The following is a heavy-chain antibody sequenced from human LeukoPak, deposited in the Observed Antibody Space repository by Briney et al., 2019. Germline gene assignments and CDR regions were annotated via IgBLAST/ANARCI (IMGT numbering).Heavy chain of an antibody. Sequence: SETLSLTCTVSGGSIISYYWSWIRQPPGKGLEWIGYIYYSGTTNYNPSLKSRVTISVDTSKIQFSLKLSSVTAADTAVYYCARGVYIAAAQYGYWGQGTLVTVSS. CDR3: ARGVYIAAAQYGY. CDR2: IYYSGTT. V-gene: IGHV4-59*01. D-gene: IGHD6-13*01. CDR1: GGSIISYY. J-gene: IGHJ4*02.